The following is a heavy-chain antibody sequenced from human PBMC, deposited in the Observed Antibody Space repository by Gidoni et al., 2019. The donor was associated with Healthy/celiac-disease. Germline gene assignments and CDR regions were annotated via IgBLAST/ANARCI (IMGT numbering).Heavy chain of an antibody. V-gene: IGHV3-30-3*01. D-gene: IGHD3-3*01. CDR2: ISYDGSNK. CDR1: GFTFSSYA. J-gene: IGHJ6*02. Sequence: QVQLVESGGGVVQPGRSLRLSCAASGFTFSSYAMHWVRQAPGKGLEWVAVISYDGSNKYYADSVKGRFTISRDNSKNTLYLQMNSLRAEDTAVYYCASPAGDFWSGYPLVYYGMDVWGQGTTVTVSS. CDR3: ASPAGDFWSGYPLVYYGMDV.